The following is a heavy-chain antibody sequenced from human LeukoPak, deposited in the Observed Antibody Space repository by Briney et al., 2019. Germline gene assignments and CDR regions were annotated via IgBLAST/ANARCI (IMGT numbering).Heavy chain of an antibody. CDR3: ARDQRSGYSGYDYYYYYYMDV. J-gene: IGHJ6*03. D-gene: IGHD5-12*01. V-gene: IGHV4-39*07. CDR1: GGSISSSSYY. Sequence: SETLSLTCIVSGGSISSSSYYWGWIRQPPGKGLEWIGSIYYSGSTYYNPSLESRVTISADTSKNQFSLKLSSVTAADTAVYYCARDQRSGYSGYDYYYYYYMDVWGKGTTVTVSS. CDR2: IYYSGST.